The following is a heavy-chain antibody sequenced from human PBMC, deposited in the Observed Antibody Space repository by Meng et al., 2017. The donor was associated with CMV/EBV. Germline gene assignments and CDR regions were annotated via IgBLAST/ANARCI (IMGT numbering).Heavy chain of an antibody. D-gene: IGHD1-1*01. Sequence: SVKVSCKASGGTFSSYAISWVRQAPGQGLEWMGGIIPIFGTANCAQKFQGRVTITTDESTSTAYMELSSLRSEDTAVYYCARSGVANFWFDPWGQGTLVTVSS. CDR3: ARSGVANFWFDP. V-gene: IGHV1-69*05. CDR1: GGTFSSYA. CDR2: IIPIFGTA. J-gene: IGHJ5*02.